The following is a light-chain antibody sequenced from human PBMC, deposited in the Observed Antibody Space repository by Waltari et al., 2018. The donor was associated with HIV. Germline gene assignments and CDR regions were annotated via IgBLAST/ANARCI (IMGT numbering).Light chain of an antibody. J-gene: IGKJ1*01. CDR3: QQYYSSWT. Sequence: DIVMTQSPDSLAVSLGERAIFNCKSSQSLLHPSTNQNYLGWYQQKPGQPPKLLIYWASTRESGVPDRFTGSGSGTDFTLTISSLQAEDVAVYYCQQYYSSWTFGQGTKVEVK. CDR1: QSLLHPSTNQNY. CDR2: WAS. V-gene: IGKV4-1*01.